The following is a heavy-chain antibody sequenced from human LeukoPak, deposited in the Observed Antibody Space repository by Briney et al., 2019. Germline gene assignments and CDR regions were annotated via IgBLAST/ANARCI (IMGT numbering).Heavy chain of an antibody. J-gene: IGHJ4*02. V-gene: IGHV4-38-2*02. CDR1: GYSISSGYY. CDR2: IYHSGST. Sequence: SETLSLTCTVSGYSISSGYYWGWIRQPPGKGLEWIGSIYHSGSTYYNPSLKSRVTISVDTSKNQFSLKLSSVTAADTAVYYCARDRYDFWSGYFPFDYWGQGTLVTVSS. D-gene: IGHD3-3*01. CDR3: ARDRYDFWSGYFPFDY.